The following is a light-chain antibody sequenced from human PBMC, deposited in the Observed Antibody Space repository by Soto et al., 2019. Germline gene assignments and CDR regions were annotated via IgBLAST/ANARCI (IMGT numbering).Light chain of an antibody. CDR3: LQDYNFPYT. CDR1: QGIGND. Sequence: AIPTTQSPSSLSASVGDRVTITCRASQGIGNDVAWYQQRPGKAPKLLIYAASSVQSGVPSRFSGSGSGTDFTLTISSLQPEDFATYYCLQDYNFPYTFGQGTKLEIK. J-gene: IGKJ2*01. V-gene: IGKV1-6*01. CDR2: AAS.